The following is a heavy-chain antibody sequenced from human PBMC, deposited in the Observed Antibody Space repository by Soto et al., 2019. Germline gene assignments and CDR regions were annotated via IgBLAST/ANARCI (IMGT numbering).Heavy chain of an antibody. CDR2: IYYSGST. CDR1: GGSISSCDYY. CDR3: ARAGSGSYYTIYYGMDV. J-gene: IGHJ6*02. D-gene: IGHD3-10*01. Sequence: QVQLQESGPGLVKPSQTLSLTCTVSGGSISSCDYYWSWIRQPPGKGLEWIGYIYYSGSTYYNPSLKSRITISADTSKNQFSLKLSTVPAADTAVYYCARAGSGSYYTIYYGMDVWGQGTTVTVSS. V-gene: IGHV4-30-4*01.